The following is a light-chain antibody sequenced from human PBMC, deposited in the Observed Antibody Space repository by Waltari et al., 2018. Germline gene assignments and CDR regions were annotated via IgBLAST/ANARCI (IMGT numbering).Light chain of an antibody. J-gene: IGLJ1*01. Sequence: QSALTQPPAASGSPGQSVTISCTGTSSDIGAYNYVSWSQQHPGQAPKLLIFEVSQRPSGVPDRFSGAKSANTASLTVSGLQADDEADYYCSSYAGSNNYVFGTGTKVTVL. CDR1: SSDIGAYNY. CDR2: EVS. CDR3: SSYAGSNNYV. V-gene: IGLV2-8*01.